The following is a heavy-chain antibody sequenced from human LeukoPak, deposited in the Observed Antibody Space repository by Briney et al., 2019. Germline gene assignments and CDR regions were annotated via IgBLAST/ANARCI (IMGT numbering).Heavy chain of an antibody. CDR1: GGSISSYY. CDR3: ARVGYCSGGSCCFTWDY. Sequence: PETPSLTCTVSGGSISSYYWTWIRQPPGKGLEWIGYIYYSGSTNYNPSLQSRVTISVDTSKNQFSLKLSSVTAADTAVYYCARVGYCSGGSCCFTWDYWGQGTMSSVSS. D-gene: IGHD2-15*01. J-gene: IGHJ4*02. CDR2: IYYSGST. V-gene: IGHV4-59*01.